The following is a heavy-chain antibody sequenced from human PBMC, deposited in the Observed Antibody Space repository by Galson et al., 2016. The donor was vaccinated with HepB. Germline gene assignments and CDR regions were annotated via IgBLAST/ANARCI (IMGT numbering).Heavy chain of an antibody. J-gene: IGHJ4*02. CDR2: INYNGYTT. V-gene: IGHV3-23*01. D-gene: IGHD1-26*01. Sequence: SLRLSCAASGFAFRRYAMSWVRQAPGKGLEWVSSINYNGYTTCDADSVKGRFTISRDNSKNTLYLQMNSLRVEYTAVYFCASGDSGRHWRYYFDNWGQGALVTVSS. CDR3: ASGDSGRHWRYYFDN. CDR1: GFAFRRYA.